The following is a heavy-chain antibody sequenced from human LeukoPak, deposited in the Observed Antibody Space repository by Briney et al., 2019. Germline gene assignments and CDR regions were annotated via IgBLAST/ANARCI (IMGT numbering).Heavy chain of an antibody. CDR1: GYTFTGYY. D-gene: IGHD6-13*01. J-gene: IGHJ6*03. CDR2: INPNSGGT. V-gene: IGHV1-2*06. Sequence: ASVKVSCKASGYTFTGYYMHWVRQAPGQGLERMGRINPNSGGTNYAQKFQGRVTMTRDTSISTAYMELSRLRSDDTAVYYCARAWYSTLTSGYYMDVWGKGTTVTVSS. CDR3: ARAWYSTLTSGYYMDV.